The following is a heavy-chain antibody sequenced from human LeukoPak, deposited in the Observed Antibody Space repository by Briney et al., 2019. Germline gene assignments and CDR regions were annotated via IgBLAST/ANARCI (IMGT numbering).Heavy chain of an antibody. D-gene: IGHD3-22*01. CDR3: AREGYYYDSSGYFRSDY. CDR2: ISGSGGST. CDR1: GFTFSSYA. V-gene: IGHV3-23*01. J-gene: IGHJ4*02. Sequence: GGSLRLSCAASGFTFSSYAMSWVRQAPGKGLEWVSAISGSGGSTYYADSVKGRFTISRDNAKNTLYLQMNSLRAEDTAVYYCAREGYYYDSSGYFRSDYWGQGTLVTVSS.